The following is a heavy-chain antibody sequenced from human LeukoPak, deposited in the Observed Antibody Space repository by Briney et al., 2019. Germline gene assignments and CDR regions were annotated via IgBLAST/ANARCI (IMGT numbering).Heavy chain of an antibody. V-gene: IGHV4-59*12. CDR3: ARKYYYYYYMDV. J-gene: IGHJ6*03. Sequence: SETLSLTCTVSGGSISSYYWSWIRQPPGRGLEWIGYIYYSGSTYYNPSLKSRVTISVDTSKNQFSLKLSSVTAADTAVYYCARKYYYYYYMDVWGKGTTVTVSS. CDR1: GGSISSYY. CDR2: IYYSGST.